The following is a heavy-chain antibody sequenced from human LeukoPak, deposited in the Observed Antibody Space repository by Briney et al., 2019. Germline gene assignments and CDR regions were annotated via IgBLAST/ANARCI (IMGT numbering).Heavy chain of an antibody. CDR1: GGSISSSTYY. CDR3: ARDIHTSDWTKFDY. Sequence: SETLSLTCNVSGGSISSSTYYWSWIRQPAGKGLEWIGRIYSSGRTNYNPSLKSRVTISVDTSENQFSLNLSSVTAADTAVYYCARDIHTSDWTKFDYWGQGTSVTVSS. CDR2: IYSSGRT. J-gene: IGHJ4*02. D-gene: IGHD6-19*01. V-gene: IGHV4-61*02.